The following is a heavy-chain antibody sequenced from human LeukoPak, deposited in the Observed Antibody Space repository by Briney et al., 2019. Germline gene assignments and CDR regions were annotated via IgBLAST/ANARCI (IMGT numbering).Heavy chain of an antibody. CDR2: INPNSGGT. D-gene: IGHD1-7*01. J-gene: IGHJ4*02. CDR1: GYTFTGYY. V-gene: IGHV1-2*05. CDR3: ARGTSEGRYYFDY. Sequence: ASVKVSCKASGYTFTGYYMHWVRQAPGQGLEWMGRINPNSGGTNYAQKFQGRVTMTRDTSISTAYMEQSRLRSDDTGVYYCARGTSEGRYYFDYWGQGTLVTVSS.